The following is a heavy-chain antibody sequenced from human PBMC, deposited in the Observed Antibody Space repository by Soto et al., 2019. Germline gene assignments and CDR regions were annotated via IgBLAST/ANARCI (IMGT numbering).Heavy chain of an antibody. J-gene: IGHJ3*02. D-gene: IGHD3-22*01. CDR2: ISDGGGST. V-gene: IGHV3-23*01. Sequence: PGGSLRLSCVAYGFTFSSHAMSWVRQAPGKGLEWVSSISDGGGSTYYADSVKGPFTVSRDNSKNTVYLQMNSLRVEDTAVYYCAKRVYDSRGYYAAFDIWGQGTMVTVSS. CDR1: GFTFSSHA. CDR3: AKRVYDSRGYYAAFDI.